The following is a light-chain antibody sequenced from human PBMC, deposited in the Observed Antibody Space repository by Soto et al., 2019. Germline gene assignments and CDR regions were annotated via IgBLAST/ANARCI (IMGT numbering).Light chain of an antibody. CDR1: NSDVGGYNY. V-gene: IGLV2-11*01. Sequence: QSARTQPRSVSGSPGQSVTVSCTGTNSDVGGYNYVSWYQQHPGQAPKLIIYDVTQRPSGVSDRFSGSKSGNTASLTISGLQGDDEADYYCCSYAGSFIYVFGTGTKVTV. CDR3: CSYAGSFIYV. CDR2: DVT. J-gene: IGLJ1*01.